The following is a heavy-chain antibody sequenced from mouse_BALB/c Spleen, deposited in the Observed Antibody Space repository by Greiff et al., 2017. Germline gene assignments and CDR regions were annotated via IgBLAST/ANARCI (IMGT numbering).Heavy chain of an antibody. V-gene: IGHV7-3*02. J-gene: IGHJ3*01. D-gene: IGHD2-10*02. CDR2: IRNKANGYTT. CDR3: ARGYGNYEGWFAY. Sequence: EVMLVESGGGLVQPGGSLRLSCATSGFTFTDYYMSWVRQPPGKALEWLGFIRNKANGYTTEYSASVKGRFTISRDNSQSILYLQMNTLRAEDSATYYCARGYGNYEGWFAYWGQGTLVTVSA. CDR1: GFTFTDYY.